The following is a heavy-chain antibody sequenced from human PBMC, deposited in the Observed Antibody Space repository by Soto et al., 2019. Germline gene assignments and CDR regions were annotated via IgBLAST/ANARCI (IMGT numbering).Heavy chain of an antibody. D-gene: IGHD6-25*01. Sequence: PSETLSLTCTVSGGSISSYYWSWIRQPPGKGLEWIGYISDSGSTNYNPSLKSRVTISVDMSRNQFSLKLNSLIAADTAVYYCARLSSRGYYTMAYWGQGTLVTVSS. CDR3: ARLSSRGYYTMAY. CDR1: GGSISSYY. CDR2: ISDSGST. V-gene: IGHV4-59*08. J-gene: IGHJ4*01.